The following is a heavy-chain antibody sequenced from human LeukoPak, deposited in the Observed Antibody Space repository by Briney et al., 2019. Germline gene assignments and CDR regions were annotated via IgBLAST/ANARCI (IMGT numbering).Heavy chain of an antibody. Sequence: SETLSLTCAVYGGSFSDSYWSWIRQPPGEGLEWVGEISHSGDTNYNPSLKSRVTISVDTSKNQFSLNLSSVTAADTAVYYCARGAQYYYDSSGFGAWGQGTLVTVSS. CDR1: GGSFSDSY. CDR3: ARGAQYYYDSSGFGA. V-gene: IGHV4-34*01. D-gene: IGHD3-22*01. J-gene: IGHJ4*02. CDR2: ISHSGDT.